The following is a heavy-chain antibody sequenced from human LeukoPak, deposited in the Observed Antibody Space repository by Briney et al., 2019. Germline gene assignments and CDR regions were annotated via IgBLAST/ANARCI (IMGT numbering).Heavy chain of an antibody. CDR3: ARDAVSSSWDGIDY. CDR1: GYTFTSYD. Sequence: ASVKVSCKASGYTFTSYDINWVRQATGQGLEWMGWMNPNSGNTGYAQKFQGRVTMTRDTSTSTVYMELSSLRSEDTAVYYCARDAVSSSWDGIDYWGQGTLVTVSS. D-gene: IGHD6-13*01. J-gene: IGHJ4*02. V-gene: IGHV1-8*02. CDR2: MNPNSGNT.